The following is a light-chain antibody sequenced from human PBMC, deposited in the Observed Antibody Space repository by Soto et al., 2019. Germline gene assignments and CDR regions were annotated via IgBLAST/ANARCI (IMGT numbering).Light chain of an antibody. Sequence: QSALTQPRSVSGSPGQSVTISCTGASSDVGAYNYVSWYQQHPGKAPKLMIYDVSKRPSGVPDRVSGSQSGDTASLTLSGPQAEDEADYSCCSYAGSYTYVFGPGTKVTVL. CDR1: SSDVGAYNY. CDR3: CSYAGSYTYV. CDR2: DVS. V-gene: IGLV2-11*01. J-gene: IGLJ1*01.